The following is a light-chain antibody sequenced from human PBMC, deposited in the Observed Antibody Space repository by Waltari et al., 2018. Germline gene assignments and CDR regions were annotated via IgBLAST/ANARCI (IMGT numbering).Light chain of an antibody. CDR1: QSVSSN. CDR2: GAS. V-gene: IGKV3-15*01. CDR3: QQYNNWLYT. Sequence: EIVMTQSPATLSVSPGERATLPCRASQSVSSNLAWYQQKPGQAPRLLIYGASTRATGIPARFSGSGSGTEFTLTISSMQSEDFAVYYCQQYNNWLYTFGRGPSWRSN. J-gene: IGKJ2*01.